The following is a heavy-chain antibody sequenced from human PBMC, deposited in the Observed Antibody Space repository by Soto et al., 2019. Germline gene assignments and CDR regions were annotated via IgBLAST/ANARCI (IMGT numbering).Heavy chain of an antibody. CDR2: ISYDGSNK. D-gene: IGHD6-13*01. CDR1: GFTFSSYG. CDR3: AKDASAAGTEWYYYYYGMDV. V-gene: IGHV3-30*18. Sequence: GGSLRLSCAASGFTFSSYGMHWVRQAPGKGLEWVAVISYDGSNKYYADSVKGRFTISRDNSKNTLYLQMNSLRAEDTAVYYCAKDASAAGTEWYYYYYGMDVWGQGTTVTVSS. J-gene: IGHJ6*02.